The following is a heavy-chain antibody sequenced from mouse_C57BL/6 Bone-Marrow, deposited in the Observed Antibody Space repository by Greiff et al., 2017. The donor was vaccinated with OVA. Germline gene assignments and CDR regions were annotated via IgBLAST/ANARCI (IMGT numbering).Heavy chain of an antibody. D-gene: IGHD1-1*01. V-gene: IGHV14-4*01. CDR3: TTGTTVV. J-gene: IGHJ1*03. Sequence: EVKLVESGAELVRPGASVKLSCTASGFNIKDDYMHWVKQRPEQGLEWIGWIDPENGDTEYASKFQGKATITADTSSNTAYLQLSSLTSEDTAVYYCTTGTTVVWGTGTTVTVSS. CDR1: GFNIKDDY. CDR2: IDPENGDT.